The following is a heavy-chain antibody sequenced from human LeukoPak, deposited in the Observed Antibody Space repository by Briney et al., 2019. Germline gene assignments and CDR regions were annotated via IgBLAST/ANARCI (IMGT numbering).Heavy chain of an antibody. CDR2: ISAYNGNT. Sequence: ASVKVSCKASGYTFTSYGISWVRQAPGQGLEWMGWISAYNGNTNYAQKLQGRVTMTTDTSTSTAYMELRSLRSDDTAVYYCASCYYDSSGYLADDAFDIWGQGTMVTVSS. D-gene: IGHD3-22*01. V-gene: IGHV1-18*01. CDR3: ASCYYDSSGYLADDAFDI. CDR1: GYTFTSYG. J-gene: IGHJ3*02.